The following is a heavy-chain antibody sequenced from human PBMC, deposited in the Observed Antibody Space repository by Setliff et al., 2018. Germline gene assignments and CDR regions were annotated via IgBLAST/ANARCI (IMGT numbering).Heavy chain of an antibody. D-gene: IGHD3-3*01. CDR1: GVSISSSSYY. Sequence: PETLSLTCTVSGVSISSSSYYWGWIRQPPGKGLEWIGSIYYSGSTYYNPSLKSRVTISVDTSKNQFSLKLSSVTAADTAVYYCARDEFLEGSYYYYYYMDVWGKGTTVTVSS. CDR2: IYYSGST. CDR3: ARDEFLEGSYYYYYYMDV. V-gene: IGHV4-39*02. J-gene: IGHJ6*03.